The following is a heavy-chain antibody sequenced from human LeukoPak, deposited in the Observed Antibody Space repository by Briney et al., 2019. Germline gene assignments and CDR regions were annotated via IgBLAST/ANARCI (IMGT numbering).Heavy chain of an antibody. CDR1: GFTFSSYW. D-gene: IGHD7-27*01. CDR3: ARHITGDFDY. Sequence: GGSLRLSCAASGFTFSSYWMHWVRQAPGKGLVWVSRIKSDGSSTSYADSVKGRFTISRDNAKNSLYLQMNSLRAEDTAVYYCARHITGDFDYWGQGTLVTVSS. CDR2: IKSDGSST. V-gene: IGHV3-74*01. J-gene: IGHJ4*02.